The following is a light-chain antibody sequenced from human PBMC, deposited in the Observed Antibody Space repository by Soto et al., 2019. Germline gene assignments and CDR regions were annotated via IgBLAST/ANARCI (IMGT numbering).Light chain of an antibody. CDR1: RSNIGRNT. CDR2: SNN. Sequence: QSALTQPPSASGTPGQRVTISCSGSRSNIGRNTVNWYQQFSGTAPKLLIYSNNQRPSGVPDRFSGSKSGTSASLAISGLQSEDEADYYCAAWDDSLNGVVFGGGTKLTVL. J-gene: IGLJ2*01. V-gene: IGLV1-44*01. CDR3: AAWDDSLNGVV.